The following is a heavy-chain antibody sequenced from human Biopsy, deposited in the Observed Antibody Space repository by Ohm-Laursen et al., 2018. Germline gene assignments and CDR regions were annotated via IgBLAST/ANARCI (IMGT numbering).Heavy chain of an antibody. V-gene: IGHV4-38-2*01. J-gene: IGHJ4*02. CDR2: IFKDGNT. Sequence: GTLSLTCAVSGYSISSDYRWGWIRQAPGKTLEWLGNIFKDGNTHYNPSHRSRLIISIDTSKNQFSLMMTSVSGADTAVYFCARVGSGWAPFDKWGPGTLVTVSS. CDR3: ARVGSGWAPFDK. D-gene: IGHD6-19*01. CDR1: GYSISSDYR.